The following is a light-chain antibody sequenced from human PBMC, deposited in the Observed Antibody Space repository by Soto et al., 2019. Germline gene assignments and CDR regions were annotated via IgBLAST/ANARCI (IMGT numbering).Light chain of an antibody. V-gene: IGKV1-6*01. CDR1: QGIRND. CDR3: LQDYNYPWT. CDR2: AAS. Sequence: AIQMNQSTSSLSASVGDRVTITCRASQGIRNDLGWYQQKPGKAPKLLIYAASSLQSGFPSRFSGSGSGTDFTLTISSLQPADFATYYCLQDYNYPWTFGQGTKVEIK. J-gene: IGKJ1*01.